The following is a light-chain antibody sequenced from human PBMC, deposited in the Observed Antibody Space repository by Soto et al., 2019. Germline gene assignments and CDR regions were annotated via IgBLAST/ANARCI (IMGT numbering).Light chain of an antibody. V-gene: IGKV3-15*01. J-gene: IGKJ5*01. Sequence: ETVMTQPPATLSVSRGERATLCCRASQSVSNNLAWYHHKPGQAPRLLIYGASTRATGIPARFSGSGSGTEFTLTISSLQSEDFAVYYCQQRSNWPPITFGQGTRLEIK. CDR1: QSVSNN. CDR2: GAS. CDR3: QQRSNWPPIT.